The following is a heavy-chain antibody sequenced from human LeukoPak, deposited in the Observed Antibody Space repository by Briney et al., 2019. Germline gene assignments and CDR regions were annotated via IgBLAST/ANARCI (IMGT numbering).Heavy chain of an antibody. CDR3: ARRAIVVVPATPYYYYYMDV. CDR2: IYYSGST. J-gene: IGHJ6*03. CDR1: GGSISSYY. Sequence: SETLSLTCTVSGGSISSYYWSWIRQPPGKGLEWIGYIYYSGSTNYNPSLKSRVTISVDTSKNQFSLKLSSVTAADTAVYYCARRAIVVVPATPYYYYYMDVWGKGTTVTVSS. V-gene: IGHV4-59*08. D-gene: IGHD2-2*01.